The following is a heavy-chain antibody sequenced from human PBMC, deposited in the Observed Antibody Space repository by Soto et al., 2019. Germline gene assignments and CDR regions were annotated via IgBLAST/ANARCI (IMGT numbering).Heavy chain of an antibody. Sequence: EVQLLESGGDLVQPGGSLRLSCAASGSTFHTFSMSWVRQSPGKGLEWVSSISYSGGNTYYAGYLQGRFTISRDNSTNTLYLEMSSLRAEDTAIYYCAKDRYSDRGRYFDCWGQGTLVTGSS. D-gene: IGHD5-18*01. V-gene: IGHV3-23*01. CDR1: GSTFHTFS. J-gene: IGHJ4*02. CDR3: AKDRYSDRGRYFDC. CDR2: ISYSGGNT.